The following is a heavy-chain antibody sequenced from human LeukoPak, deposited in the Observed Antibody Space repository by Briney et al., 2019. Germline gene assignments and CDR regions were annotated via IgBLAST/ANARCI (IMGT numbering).Heavy chain of an antibody. CDR1: GFTFSSYA. Sequence: GGSLRLSCAASGFTFSSYAMHWVRQAPGKGLEWVAVISYDGSNKYYADSVEGRFTISRDNSKNTLYLQMNSLRAEDTAVYYCARTGSLGNWFDPWGQGTLVTVSA. CDR2: ISYDGSNK. CDR3: ARTGSLGNWFDP. V-gene: IGHV3-30*01. J-gene: IGHJ5*02. D-gene: IGHD1-14*01.